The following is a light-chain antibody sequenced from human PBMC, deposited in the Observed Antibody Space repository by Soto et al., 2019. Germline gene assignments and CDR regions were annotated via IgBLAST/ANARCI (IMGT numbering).Light chain of an antibody. J-gene: IGKJ1*01. CDR1: QSVSSNY. Sequence: EIVLTQSPGTLSLSAGERATLSCRASQSVSSNYLAWYQQKPGQAPSLLIYGASRRATGTPDRFSGSGSGTDFTLTISRLEPEDFAVYYCQQYGSSPPEKTFGQGTKVEI. CDR3: QQYGSSPPEKT. V-gene: IGKV3-20*01. CDR2: GAS.